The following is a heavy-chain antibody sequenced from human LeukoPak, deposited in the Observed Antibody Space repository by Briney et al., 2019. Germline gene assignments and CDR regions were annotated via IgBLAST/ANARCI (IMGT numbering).Heavy chain of an antibody. CDR2: INPNSGGT. J-gene: IGHJ3*02. Sequence: GASVKVSCKASGFSVKNYYMHWVRQAPGQGLEWMGWINPNSGGTNYAQKFQGWVTMTRDTSISTAYMELSRLRSDDTAVYYCARQSYDILTGYSDDAFDIWGQGTMVTVSS. D-gene: IGHD3-9*01. CDR3: ARQSYDILTGYSDDAFDI. V-gene: IGHV1-2*04. CDR1: GFSVKNYY.